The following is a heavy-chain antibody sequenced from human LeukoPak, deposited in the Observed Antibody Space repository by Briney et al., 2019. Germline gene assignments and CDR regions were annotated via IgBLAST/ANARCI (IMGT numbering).Heavy chain of an antibody. J-gene: IGHJ4*02. Sequence: ASVKVSCKASGYTFTGYYMHWVRQAPGRGLEWMGRINPNSGGTNYAQKFQGRVTMTRDTSISTAYMELSRLRSDDTAVYYCARSMTTVTVSPGKYWGQGTLVTVSS. CDR3: ARSMTTVTVSPGKY. CDR2: INPNSGGT. D-gene: IGHD4-17*01. CDR1: GYTFTGYY. V-gene: IGHV1-2*06.